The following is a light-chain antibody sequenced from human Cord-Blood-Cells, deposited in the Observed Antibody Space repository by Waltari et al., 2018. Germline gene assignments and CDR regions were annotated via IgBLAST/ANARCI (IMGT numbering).Light chain of an antibody. V-gene: IGKV1-5*01. J-gene: IGKJ1*01. CDR1: QSISSW. Sequence: DIQMTQSPSTLSASVGDRVTITCRASQSISSWLAWYQQKPGKAPKLLIYDASSLESGVPSSFSGSGSGTEFTLTISSLQPDDFPTYYCQQYNSYSPTFGQGTKVEIK. CDR2: DAS. CDR3: QQYNSYSPT.